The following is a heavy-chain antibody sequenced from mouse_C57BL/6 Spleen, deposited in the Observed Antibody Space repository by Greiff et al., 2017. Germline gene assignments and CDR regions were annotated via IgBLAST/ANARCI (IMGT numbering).Heavy chain of an antibody. CDR2: IDPETGGT. Sequence: VQLQQSGAELVRPGASVTLSCKASGYTFTDYEMHWVKQTPVHGLEWIGAIDPETGGTAYNQKFKGKAILTADKSSSTAYMELRSLTSEDSAVYYCTRRGYPAWFAYWGQGTLVTVSA. V-gene: IGHV1-15*01. CDR3: TRRGYPAWFAY. D-gene: IGHD5-1-1*01. J-gene: IGHJ3*01. CDR1: GYTFTDYE.